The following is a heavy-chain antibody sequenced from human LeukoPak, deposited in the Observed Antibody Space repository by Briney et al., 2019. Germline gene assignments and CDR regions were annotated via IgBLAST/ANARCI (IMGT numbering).Heavy chain of an antibody. CDR3: ARRGRNSSGWQDYL. Sequence: SETLSLTCTVSGGSISSYYWSWIRQPPGKGLEWIANIYHTGSTNYNPSLSSRVTISIDTAKSQFSLKLTSVTAADTAVYYCARRGRNSSGWQDYLWGQGTLVTVSS. CDR2: IYHTGST. D-gene: IGHD6-25*01. CDR1: GGSISSYY. V-gene: IGHV4-59*01. J-gene: IGHJ4*02.